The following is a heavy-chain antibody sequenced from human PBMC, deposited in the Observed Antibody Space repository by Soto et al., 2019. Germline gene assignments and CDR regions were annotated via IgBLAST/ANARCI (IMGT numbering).Heavy chain of an antibody. Sequence: SETLSLTCTVSGGSISSYYWSWIRQPPGKGLEWIGYIYYSGSTYYNPSLKSRVTISVDTSKNQFSLKLSSVTAADTAVYYCARTPGYWGQGTLVTVSS. CDR2: IYYSGST. CDR1: GGSISSYY. CDR3: ARTPGY. V-gene: IGHV4-59*12. J-gene: IGHJ4*02.